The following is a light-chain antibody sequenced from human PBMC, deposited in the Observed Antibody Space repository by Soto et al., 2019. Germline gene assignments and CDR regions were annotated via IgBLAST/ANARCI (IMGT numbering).Light chain of an antibody. CDR2: GAS. J-gene: IGKJ4*01. CDR3: QQYGSSPPLT. CDR1: QSVSSSY. Sequence: EFVLTQSPGTLSLSPGERATLSCRASQSVSSSYLAWYQQKPGQAPRILIYGASTRATGIPDRFSGSGSGTDFTLTISRLEPEDFALYSCQQYGSSPPLTFGGGTKVEIK. V-gene: IGKV3-20*01.